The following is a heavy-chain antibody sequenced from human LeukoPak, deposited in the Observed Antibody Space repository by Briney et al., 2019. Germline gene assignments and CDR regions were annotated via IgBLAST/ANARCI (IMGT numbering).Heavy chain of an antibody. V-gene: IGHV4-59*12. CDR2: IYYSGST. J-gene: IGHJ4*02. D-gene: IGHD6-6*01. CDR3: ARGFPYSSSSVDY. Sequence: SETLSLTCTVSGGSISSYYWSWIRQPPGKGLEWIGYIYYSGSTNYNPSLKSRVTISVDTSKNQFSLKLSSVTAADTAVYYCARGFPYSSSSVDYWGQGTLVTVSS. CDR1: GGSISSYY.